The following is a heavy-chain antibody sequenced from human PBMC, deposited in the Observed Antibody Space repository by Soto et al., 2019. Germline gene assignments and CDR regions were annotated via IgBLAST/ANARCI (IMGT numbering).Heavy chain of an antibody. D-gene: IGHD3-9*01. CDR1: GFTFSDYY. CDR3: ARRDYDILTGGLRSFDY. V-gene: IGHV3-11*03. J-gene: IGHJ4*02. Sequence: PGGSLRLSCAASGFTFSDYYMSWIRQAPGKGLEWVSYISSSSSYTNYADSVKGRFTISRDNAKNSLYLQMNSLRAEDTAVYYCARRDYDILTGGLRSFDYWGQGTLVTVSS. CDR2: ISSSSSYT.